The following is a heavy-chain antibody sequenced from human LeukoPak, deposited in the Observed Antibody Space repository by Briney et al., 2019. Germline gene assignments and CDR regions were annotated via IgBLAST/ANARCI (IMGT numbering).Heavy chain of an antibody. J-gene: IGHJ5*02. CDR1: GYTFTRYA. CDR2: INPNSGGT. CDR3: ARVGCSGGNCYSIHWFDP. V-gene: IGHV1-2*02. D-gene: IGHD2-15*01. Sequence: ASVKVSCKASGYTFTRYAINWVRQAPGQGLEWMGWINPNSGGTNYAQKFQGRVTMTRDTSISTVYMELSRLRSDDTAVYYCARVGCSGGNCYSIHWFDPWGQGTLVTVSS.